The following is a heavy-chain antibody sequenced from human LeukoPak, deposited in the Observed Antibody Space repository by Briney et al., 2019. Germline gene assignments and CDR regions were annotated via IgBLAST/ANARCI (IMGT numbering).Heavy chain of an antibody. D-gene: IGHD2-15*01. Sequence: GGSLRLSCAASGFTFRNYAMNWVRRAPGKGLEGGAVLSHDAKNKFYADSVKGRFTISRDNSKNTLDLQINSLRPEDTAVYYCARDRDRDIIGDGMDVWGKGTTVTVSS. J-gene: IGHJ6*04. CDR3: ARDRDRDIIGDGMDV. V-gene: IGHV3-30*04. CDR1: GFTFRNYA. CDR2: LSHDAKNK.